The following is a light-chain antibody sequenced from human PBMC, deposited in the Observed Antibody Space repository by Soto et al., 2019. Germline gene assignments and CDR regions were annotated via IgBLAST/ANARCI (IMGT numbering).Light chain of an antibody. CDR1: QSVSSSY. V-gene: IGKV3-20*01. J-gene: IGKJ4*01. CDR2: GAS. Sequence: EIVLTQSPGTLSLSPGERATLSCRASQSVSSSYLAWYQQKPGQAPRLLIYGASSRATGIPDRFSGSGSGTDFTLTISRPEPEDFAVYYCQQYGSSPLTFGGGPKVEIK. CDR3: QQYGSSPLT.